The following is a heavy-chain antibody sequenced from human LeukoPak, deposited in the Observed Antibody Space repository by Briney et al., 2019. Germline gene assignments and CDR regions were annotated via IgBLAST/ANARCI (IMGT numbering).Heavy chain of an antibody. CDR3: ASLGRGSGSYYSVGYFDY. Sequence: SETLSLTCTVCGGSISSYYWSWLRQPAGKGLEWIGRIYTSGSTNYNPSLKSRVTMSVDTSKNQFSLKLSSVTAADTAVYYCASLGRGSGSYYSVGYFDYWGQGTLVTVSS. CDR2: IYTSGST. V-gene: IGHV4-4*07. J-gene: IGHJ4*02. D-gene: IGHD3-10*01. CDR1: GGSISSYY.